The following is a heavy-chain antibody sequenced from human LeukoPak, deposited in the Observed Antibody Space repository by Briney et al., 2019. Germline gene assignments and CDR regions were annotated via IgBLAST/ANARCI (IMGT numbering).Heavy chain of an antibody. J-gene: IGHJ3*02. CDR2: IYYSGST. Sequence: PSETLSLTCTVSGDSISSYYWSWIRQPPGKGLEWIGYIYYSGSTNYNPSLKSRVTISVDTSKNQFSLKLSSVTAADTAVYYCARSSGGTKRGAFDIWGPRDNGHRLF. D-gene: IGHD2-8*01. CDR1: GDSISSYY. V-gene: IGHV4-59*01. CDR3: ARSSGGTKRGAFDI.